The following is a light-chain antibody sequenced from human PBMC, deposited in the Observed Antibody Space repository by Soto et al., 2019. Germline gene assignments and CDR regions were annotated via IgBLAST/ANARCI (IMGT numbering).Light chain of an antibody. Sequence: EIVLTQSPATLSLSPGERAILSCRASQSVSTYLAWYQQKPGQAPRLLIFDASNRATGIPARFSGSGSGTDFTLTISSLEPEDFAVYYCQQRADWPVTLGPGTKVDI. J-gene: IGKJ3*01. CDR3: QQRADWPVT. V-gene: IGKV3-11*01. CDR1: QSVSTY. CDR2: DAS.